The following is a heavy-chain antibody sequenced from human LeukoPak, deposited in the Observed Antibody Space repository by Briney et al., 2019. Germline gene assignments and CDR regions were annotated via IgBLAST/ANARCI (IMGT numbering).Heavy chain of an antibody. CDR2: FYDTVST. D-gene: IGHD2-2*01. Sequence: SETLSDSCTVSGGSISSSHWSWIRQSPGKGLEWIGYFYDTVSTKYNPSLKRRVSISTEGSNNQLSLKLNSVTAADTAVYYCARHGAFITRGFCSSSNCYVVGLQTWGQGILASLSS. CDR3: ARHGAFITRGFCSSSNCYVVGLQT. V-gene: IGHV4-59*08. J-gene: IGHJ3*01. CDR1: GGSISSSH.